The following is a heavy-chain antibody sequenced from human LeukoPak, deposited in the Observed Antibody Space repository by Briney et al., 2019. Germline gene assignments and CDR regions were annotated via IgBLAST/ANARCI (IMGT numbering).Heavy chain of an antibody. CDR2: ISSTGSYT. V-gene: IGHV3-11*03. CDR3: ARKLGGSQCGGDCFFDH. Sequence: GGSLRLSCEASGFTLSVYYMSWFRQAPGKGLEWIGYISSTGSYTTYADSVRGRFTISRDNAKSLLFLQMNNLRAEDTAIYYCARKLGGSQCGGDCFFDHWGQGTLVTVSS. J-gene: IGHJ4*02. D-gene: IGHD2-21*02. CDR1: GFTLSVYY.